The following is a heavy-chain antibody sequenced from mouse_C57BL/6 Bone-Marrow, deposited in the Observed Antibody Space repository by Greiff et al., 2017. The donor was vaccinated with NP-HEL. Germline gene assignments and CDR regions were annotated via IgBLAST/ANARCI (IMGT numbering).Heavy chain of an antibody. V-gene: IGHV5-16*01. CDR3: ARLDGCPLAMDY. CDR1: GFTFSDYY. CDR2: INYDGSST. Sequence: EVQLQQSEGGLVQPGSSMKLSCTASGFTFSDYYMAWVRQVPEKGLEWVANINYDGSSTYYLDSLKSRFIISRDNAKNILYLQMSSLKSEDTATYYCARLDGCPLAMDYWGQGTSVTVSS. D-gene: IGHD2-3*01. J-gene: IGHJ4*01.